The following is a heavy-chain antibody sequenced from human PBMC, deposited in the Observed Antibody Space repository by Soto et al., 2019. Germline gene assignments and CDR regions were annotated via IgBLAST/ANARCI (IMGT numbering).Heavy chain of an antibody. CDR2: IYYSGST. V-gene: IGHV4-59*01. J-gene: IGHJ6*02. CDR1: GGFSSSYY. Sequence: SETLSLTCTVSGGFSSSYYWSWIRQPPGKGLELIGYIYYSGSTKYNPSPKSRVTISIDTSKNQFSLKLSPGTAADTAVYYCARGGYGMDVWGQGTTVTVSS. CDR3: ARGGYGMDV.